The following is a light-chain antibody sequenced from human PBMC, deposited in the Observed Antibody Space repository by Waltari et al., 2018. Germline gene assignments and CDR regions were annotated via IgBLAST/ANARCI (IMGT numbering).Light chain of an antibody. Sequence: ETVMTQSPATLPVSPGQRPTLSCRTSQRVSSNLAWYQQKPGQAPMLLIYGASTRATGFPARFSGSGSGTEFTLTISSLQAEDFAVYYCQQYNSWPYTFGQGTKLEI. CDR2: GAS. CDR1: QRVSSN. CDR3: QQYNSWPYT. J-gene: IGKJ2*01. V-gene: IGKV3-15*01.